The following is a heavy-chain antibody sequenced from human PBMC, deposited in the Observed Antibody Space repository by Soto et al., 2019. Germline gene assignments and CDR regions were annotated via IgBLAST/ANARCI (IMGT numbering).Heavy chain of an antibody. CDR2: INPRGGST. D-gene: IGHD6-6*01. CDR3: ARDSIVARYYFDY. CDR1: GYTFTRYY. V-gene: IGHV1-46*01. J-gene: IGHJ4*02. Sequence: GASVKVSCKASGYTFTRYYIHWVRQAPGQGLEWMGIINPRGGSTTYAQKFQGRVTLTSDTSTSTAYMELSRLRSEDTAVYFCARDSIVARYYFDYWGQRTPVTVSS.